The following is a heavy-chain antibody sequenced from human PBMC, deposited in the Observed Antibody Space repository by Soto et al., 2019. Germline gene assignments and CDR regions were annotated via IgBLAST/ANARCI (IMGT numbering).Heavy chain of an antibody. CDR1: GGSISSYY. V-gene: IGHV4-59*01. CDR3: ARTLVPAAMTWFDP. D-gene: IGHD2-2*01. CDR2: IYYSGST. J-gene: IGHJ5*02. Sequence: PSETLSLTCTVSGGSISSYYWSWIRQPPGKGLEWIGYIYYSGSTNYNPSLKSRVTISVDTSKNQFSLKLSSVTAADTAVYYCARTLVPAAMTWFDPWGQGTLVTVS.